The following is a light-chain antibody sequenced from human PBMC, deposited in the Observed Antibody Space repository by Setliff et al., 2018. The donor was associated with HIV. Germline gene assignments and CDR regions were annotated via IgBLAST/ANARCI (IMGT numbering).Light chain of an antibody. J-gene: IGLJ1*01. CDR3: CSYAGSPYV. CDR1: SSDVGGYDY. CDR2: DVN. V-gene: IGLV2-11*01. Sequence: QSVLTQPRSVSGSPGQSVTISCTGTSSDVGGYDYVSWYQQHPGKAPKLMISDVNKRPSGVPDRFSGSKSGNTASLTISGLQAEDEADYYCCSYAGSPYVFGTGTKV.